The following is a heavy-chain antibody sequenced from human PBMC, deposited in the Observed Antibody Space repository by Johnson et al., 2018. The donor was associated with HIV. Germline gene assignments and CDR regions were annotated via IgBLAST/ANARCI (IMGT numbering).Heavy chain of an antibody. Sequence: VQLVESGGALVQPGRSLRLSCAASGFTFDDYAMHWVRQAPGKGLEWVSGISWNSGNKGYVDSVKGRFTISRDNAKNSLYLQMNSLRAEDTAVYYCAKDRQWGPRDAFDMWGQGTMVTVSS. CDR1: GFTFDDYA. J-gene: IGHJ3*02. CDR3: AKDRQWGPRDAFDM. CDR2: ISWNSGNK. D-gene: IGHD6-19*01. V-gene: IGHV3-9*01.